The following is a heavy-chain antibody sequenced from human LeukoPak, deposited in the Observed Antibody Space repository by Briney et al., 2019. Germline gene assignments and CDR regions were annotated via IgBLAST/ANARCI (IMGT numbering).Heavy chain of an antibody. Sequence: SETLSLTCAVYGGSFSGYYWNWIRQPPGKGLEWIGEINHSGSTNYNPSLKSRVTISVDTSKNQFSLKLSSVTAADTAVYYCARFFIVGASHFDYWGQGTLVTVSS. D-gene: IGHD1-26*01. V-gene: IGHV4-34*01. CDR1: GGSFSGYY. CDR2: INHSGST. CDR3: ARFFIVGASHFDY. J-gene: IGHJ4*02.